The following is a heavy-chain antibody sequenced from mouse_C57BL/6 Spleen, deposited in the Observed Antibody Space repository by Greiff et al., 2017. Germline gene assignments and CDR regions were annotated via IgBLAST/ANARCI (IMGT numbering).Heavy chain of an antibody. V-gene: IGHV1-18*01. J-gene: IGHJ1*03. D-gene: IGHD2-5*01. CDR3: ALYSNYWYFDV. Sequence: VQLQQSGPELVKPGASVKIPCKASGYTFTDYNMDWVKQSHGKSLEWIGDINPTNGGTIYNQKFKGKATLTVDKSSSTAYMELRSLTSEDTAVYYCALYSNYWYFDVWGKGTTVTVSS. CDR2: INPTNGGT. CDR1: GYTFTDYN.